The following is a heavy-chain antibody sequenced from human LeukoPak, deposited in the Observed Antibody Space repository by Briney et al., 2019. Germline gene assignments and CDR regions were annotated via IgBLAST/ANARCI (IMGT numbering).Heavy chain of an antibody. CDR1: GDSISSYL. D-gene: IGHD3-22*01. CDR3: AREYYESSGYSLKYFQY. J-gene: IGHJ1*01. Sequence: SETLSLTCTVSGDSISSYLWSWIRQPAGRGLEWIGRIYTSGSTNYNPSLKGRVTMSLDTSKKQLSLKLRSVTAADTAVYYCAREYYESSGYSLKYFQYWGQGTLVTVSS. V-gene: IGHV4-4*07. CDR2: IYTSGST.